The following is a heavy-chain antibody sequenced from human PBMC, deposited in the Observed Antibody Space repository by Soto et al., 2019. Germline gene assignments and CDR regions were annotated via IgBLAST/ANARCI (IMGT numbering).Heavy chain of an antibody. V-gene: IGHV5-51*01. CDR3: ARQSPTPGYYYFSYGMDV. J-gene: IGHJ6*02. Sequence: GESLKSSCKASGYIFTLYWIGWVRQMPGKGLEWMGIIYPGDSDTRYSPSFQGQVTISADKSISTASLQWSSLKASDTAVYYCARQSPTPGYYYFSYGMDVWGQGTTVTVSS. CDR2: IYPGDSDT. D-gene: IGHD4-17*01. CDR1: GYIFTLYW.